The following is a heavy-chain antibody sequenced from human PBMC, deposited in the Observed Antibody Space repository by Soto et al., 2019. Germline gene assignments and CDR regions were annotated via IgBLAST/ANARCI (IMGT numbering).Heavy chain of an antibody. CDR2: INHSGST. CDR3: ARGGLIRGVLYY. D-gene: IGHD3-10*01. Sequence: QVQLQQWGAGLLKPSETLSLTCAVYDGSSTNYYWSWIRQPPGKGLEWIGEINHSGSTNYNASLKSRVTISEATSKNQCSLELRFVTAADTAVYYCARGGLIRGVLYYWGQGTLVTVSS. CDR1: DGSSTNYY. V-gene: IGHV4-34*01. J-gene: IGHJ4*02.